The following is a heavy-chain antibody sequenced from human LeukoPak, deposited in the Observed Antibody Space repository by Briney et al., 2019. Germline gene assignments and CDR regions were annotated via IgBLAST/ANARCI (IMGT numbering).Heavy chain of an antibody. Sequence: GGSLRLSCAVSGFTLSDYGIHWVRQAPGKGLEWVTIISSDGSIKYADSVKGRFTVSRDSSKYTVYLQMNSLRAEDTAVYYCARDILPSGSRAFDIWGQGTTVTVSS. V-gene: IGHV3-33*01. CDR2: ISSDGSIK. J-gene: IGHJ3*02. CDR3: ARDILPSGSRAFDI. D-gene: IGHD3-10*01. CDR1: GFTLSDYG.